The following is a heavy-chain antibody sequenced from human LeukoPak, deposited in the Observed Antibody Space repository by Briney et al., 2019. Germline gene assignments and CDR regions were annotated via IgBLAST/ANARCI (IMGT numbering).Heavy chain of an antibody. D-gene: IGHD5-12*01. CDR2: INPNSGGT. CDR1: GGTFSSYA. V-gene: IGHV1-2*02. J-gene: IGHJ5*02. Sequence: RASVKVSCKASGGTFSSYAISWVRQAPGQGLEWMGWINPNSGGTNYAQKFQGRVTMTRDTSISTAYMELSRLRSDDTAVYYCARDYHSAKGYSGYENNWFDPWGRGTLVTVSS. CDR3: ARDYHSAKGYSGYENNWFDP.